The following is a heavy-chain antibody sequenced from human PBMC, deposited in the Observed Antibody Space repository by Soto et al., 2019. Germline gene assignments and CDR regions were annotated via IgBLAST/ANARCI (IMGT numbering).Heavy chain of an antibody. CDR3: ARGSARSPPLGYGPAP. J-gene: IGHJ5*02. CDR1: GFTFSSYE. V-gene: IGHV3-48*03. D-gene: IGHD4-17*01. CDR2: ISSSGSTI. Sequence: GGSLRLSCAASGFTFSSYEMNWVRQAPGKGLEWVSYISSSGSTIYYADSVKGRFTISRDNAKNSLYLQMNSLRAEDTAVYYCARGSARSPPLGYGPAPWGQGTLVTVSS.